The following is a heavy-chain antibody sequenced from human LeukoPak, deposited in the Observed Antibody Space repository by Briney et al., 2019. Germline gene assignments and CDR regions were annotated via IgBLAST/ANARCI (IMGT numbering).Heavy chain of an antibody. D-gene: IGHD4-17*01. CDR2: INHSGST. J-gene: IGHJ5*02. V-gene: IGHV4-34*01. Sequence: SETLSLTCAVYGGSFSGYYWSWIRQPPGKGLEWIGEINHSGSTNYNPSLKSRVTISVDTSKNQFSLKLSSVTAADTAVYYCARNGHIKYWFDPWGQGTLVTASS. CDR1: GGSFSGYY. CDR3: ARNGHIKYWFDP.